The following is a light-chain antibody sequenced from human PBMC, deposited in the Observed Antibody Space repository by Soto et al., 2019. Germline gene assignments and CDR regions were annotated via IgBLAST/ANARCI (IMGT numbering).Light chain of an antibody. CDR3: QQYGSSQA. V-gene: IGKV3-20*01. J-gene: IGKJ5*01. Sequence: EIVMTQSPATLSVSPGEWATLSCRASQSVSSNYLAWYQQKPGQAPRLLIYDASNRATGIPARFSGSGSGTDFTLTISRLEPEDFAVYYCQQYGSSQAFGQGTRLEIK. CDR1: QSVSSNY. CDR2: DAS.